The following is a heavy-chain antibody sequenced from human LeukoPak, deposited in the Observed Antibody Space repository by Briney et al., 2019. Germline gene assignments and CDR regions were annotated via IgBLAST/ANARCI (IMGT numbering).Heavy chain of an antibody. CDR2: ISTSGLTI. CDR1: GFTFSTYD. Sequence: GGSLRLSCAASGFTFSTYDMNWVRQAPGKGLEWVSYISTSGLTIYYADSARGRFTVSRDNAKNSLYLQMNNLRAEDTAVYYCARGLVGPPWGQGTLVTVSS. J-gene: IGHJ5*02. D-gene: IGHD3-9*01. V-gene: IGHV3-48*03. CDR3: ARGLVGPP.